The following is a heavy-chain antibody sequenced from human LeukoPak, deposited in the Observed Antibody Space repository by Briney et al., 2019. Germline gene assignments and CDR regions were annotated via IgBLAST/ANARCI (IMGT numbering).Heavy chain of an antibody. Sequence: GGSLRLSCAASGFTFSSYSMNWVRQAPGKGLEWVSSISSSSSYIYYADSVKGRFTISRDNAKNSLYLQMNSLRAEDTAVYCCARERSERSYYFDYWGQGTLVTVSS. CDR2: ISSSSSYI. V-gene: IGHV3-21*01. D-gene: IGHD3-3*01. J-gene: IGHJ4*02. CDR1: GFTFSSYS. CDR3: ARERSERSYYFDY.